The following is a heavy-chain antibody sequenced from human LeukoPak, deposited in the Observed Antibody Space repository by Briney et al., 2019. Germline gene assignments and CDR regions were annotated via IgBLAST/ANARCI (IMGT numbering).Heavy chain of an antibody. D-gene: IGHD6-13*01. J-gene: IGHJ4*02. V-gene: IGHV3-66*01. CDR1: GFTVSSNY. CDR2: IYSGGST. CDR3: ASSDERAAGTSDY. Sequence: PGGSLRLSCAASGFTVSSNYMSWVRQAPGKGLEWVSVIYSGGSTYYADSVKGRFTISRDNSKNTLYLQMNSLRAEDTAVYYCASSDERAAGTSDYWGQGTLVTVSS.